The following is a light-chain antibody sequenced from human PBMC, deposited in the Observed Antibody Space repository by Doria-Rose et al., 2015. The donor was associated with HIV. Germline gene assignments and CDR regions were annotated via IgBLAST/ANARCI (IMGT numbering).Light chain of an antibody. CDR1: QSLSSTY. CDR2: DGS. CDR3: HQYGTSWT. Sequence: IVLTQSPGTLSLSPGERATLFCRASQSLSSTYLAWYQQKPGQAPSLLIYDGSTRATGIPDRFSASGSGTDFTLTINRLEPEDFAPYYCHQYGTSWTFGQGTKVEI. V-gene: IGKV3-20*01. J-gene: IGKJ1*01.